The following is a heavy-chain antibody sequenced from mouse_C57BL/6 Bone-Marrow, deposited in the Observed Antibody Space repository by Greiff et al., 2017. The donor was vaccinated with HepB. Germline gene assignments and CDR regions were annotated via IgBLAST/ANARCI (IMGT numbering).Heavy chain of an antibody. J-gene: IGHJ2*01. V-gene: IGHV1-61*01. CDR1: GYTFTGYW. CDR3: ARSDGSSHFDY. D-gene: IGHD1-1*01. Sequence: VQLQQPGAELVRPGSSVKLSCKASGYTFTGYWMDWVKQRPGQGLEWIGNIYPSDSETHYNQKFKDKATLTVDKSSSTAYMQLSSLTSEDSAVYYCARSDGSSHFDYWGQGTTLTVSS. CDR2: IYPSDSET.